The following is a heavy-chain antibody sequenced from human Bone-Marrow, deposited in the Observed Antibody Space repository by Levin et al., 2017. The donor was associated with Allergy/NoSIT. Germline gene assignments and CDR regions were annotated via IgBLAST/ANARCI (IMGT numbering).Heavy chain of an antibody. CDR3: ARESTVSTGFDH. J-gene: IGHJ5*02. CDR2: ISTDNITI. Sequence: GESLKISCEASGFTFSNYSVNWVRQAPGKGLEWISYISTDNITISYADSVKGRFTISRDNAKNSLYLQMNSLRAADTAVYYCARESTVSTGFDHWGHGTLVTVSS. V-gene: IGHV3-48*01. CDR1: GFTFSNYS. D-gene: IGHD4-17*01.